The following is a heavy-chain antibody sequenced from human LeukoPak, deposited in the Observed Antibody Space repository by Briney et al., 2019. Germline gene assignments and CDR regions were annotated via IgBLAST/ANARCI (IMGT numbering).Heavy chain of an antibody. CDR2: ISGSGGRT. CDR3: ARVGGRGSIGGDC. D-gene: IGHD3-10*01. V-gene: IGHV3-23*01. Sequence: GGSLRLSCAASGFSVSSYDMSWVRQAPGKGLEWVSAISGSGGRTYYADSVKGRFTVSRDNAKNTLYLQMSSLRAEDTAMYFCARVGGRGSIGGDCWGQGTLVTVSS. J-gene: IGHJ4*02. CDR1: GFSVSSYD.